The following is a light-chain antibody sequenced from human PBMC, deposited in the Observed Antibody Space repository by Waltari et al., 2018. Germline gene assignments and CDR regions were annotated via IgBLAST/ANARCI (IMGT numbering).Light chain of an antibody. J-gene: IGKJ3*01. CDR2: WAS. V-gene: IGKV4-1*01. CDR3: QQYYSSSFT. Sequence: DIVMTQSPDSLAVSLGERATINCKSSQSVLWSSNNKNYLAWYQQKPGQPPKLLISWASTREYGVPDRFSGSGSGTDFTLTISSLQAEDVAFYYCQQYYSSSFTFGPGTKVDIK. CDR1: QSVLWSSNNKNY.